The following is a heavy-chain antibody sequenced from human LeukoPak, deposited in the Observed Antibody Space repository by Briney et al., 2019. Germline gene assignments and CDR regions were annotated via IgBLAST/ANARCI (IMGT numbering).Heavy chain of an antibody. Sequence: SETLSLTCTVSGGSISSYYWSWIRQPPGKGLEWIGYIYYNGSTNYNPSLKSRVTISVDTSKNQFSLKLSSVTAADTAVYYCARFEYSSSSGLDVWGKGTTVTVSS. CDR1: GGSISSYY. D-gene: IGHD6-6*01. J-gene: IGHJ6*04. V-gene: IGHV4-59*01. CDR2: IYYNGST. CDR3: ARFEYSSSSGLDV.